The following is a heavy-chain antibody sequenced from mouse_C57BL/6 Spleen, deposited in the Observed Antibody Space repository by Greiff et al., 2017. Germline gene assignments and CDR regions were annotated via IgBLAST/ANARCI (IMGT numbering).Heavy chain of an antibody. CDR1: GYAFSSYW. D-gene: IGHD3-2*02. V-gene: IGHV1-80*01. Sequence: VQLQQSGAELVKPGASVKISCKASGYAFSSYWMNWVKQRPGKGLEGIGQIYPGDGDTNYNGKVKGKATLTADKSSSTAYMQLSSLTSEDSAVYFCARDSSGYPYAMDYWGQGTSVTVSS. CDR2: IYPGDGDT. CDR3: ARDSSGYPYAMDY. J-gene: IGHJ4*01.